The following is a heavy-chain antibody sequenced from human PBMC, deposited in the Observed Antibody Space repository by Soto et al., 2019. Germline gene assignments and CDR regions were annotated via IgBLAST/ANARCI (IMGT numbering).Heavy chain of an antibody. CDR2: ISESGDNA. Sequence: PGGSLRLSCAASGFPFNTYAMSRVRQAPGKWPEWVSAISESGDNAFYADSVQGRFTISRDNSYNILYLQMNSLRAEDTALYFCAKGGYLYGLDPWGQGTLVTVSS. V-gene: IGHV3-23*01. CDR3: AKGGYLYGLDP. D-gene: IGHD5-18*01. CDR1: GFPFNTYA. J-gene: IGHJ5*02.